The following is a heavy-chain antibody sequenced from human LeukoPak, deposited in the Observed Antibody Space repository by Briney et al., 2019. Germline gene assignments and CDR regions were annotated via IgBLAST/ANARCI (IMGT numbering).Heavy chain of an antibody. Sequence: ASVRVSCKASGYTFTSYYMHWVRQAPGQGLEWMGIINPSGGSTSYTQKFQGRVTMTRDTSTSTVYMELSSLRSEDTAVYYCAREGFPPKISDFWSGLGPYYYYGMDVWGQGTTVTVSS. J-gene: IGHJ6*02. CDR2: INPSGGST. V-gene: IGHV1-46*01. CDR1: GYTFTSYY. D-gene: IGHD3-3*01. CDR3: AREGFPPKISDFWSGLGPYYYYGMDV.